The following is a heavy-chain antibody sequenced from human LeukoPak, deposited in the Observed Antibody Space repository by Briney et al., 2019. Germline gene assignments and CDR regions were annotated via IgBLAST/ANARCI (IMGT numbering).Heavy chain of an antibody. CDR3: PRDVATKGNGAFDI. CDR2: IYHSGST. CDR1: GGSISSGGYY. V-gene: IGHV4-30-2*01. D-gene: IGHD5-12*01. J-gene: IGHJ3*02. Sequence: SETLSLTCTVSGGSISSGGYYWSWIRQPPGKGLEWIGYIYHSGSTYYNPSLKSRVTISVDRPKNQFSLKLSSVTAADTAVYYCPRDVATKGNGAFDIWGQGTMVTVSS.